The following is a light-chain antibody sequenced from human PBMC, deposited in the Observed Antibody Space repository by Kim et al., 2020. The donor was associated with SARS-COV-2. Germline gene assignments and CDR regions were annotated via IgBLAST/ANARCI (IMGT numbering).Light chain of an antibody. CDR1: SSDVGGYNY. V-gene: IGLV2-14*03. J-gene: IGLJ3*02. CDR3: QSYDSSLSAWV. Sequence: QSALTQPASVSGSPGQSISISCTGASSDVGGYNYVSWYQHHSGKAPKLMIYDVNKRPSGVSNRFSGSKSGNTASLTISGLQAEDEADYYCQSYDSSLSAWVFGGGTQLTVL. CDR2: DVN.